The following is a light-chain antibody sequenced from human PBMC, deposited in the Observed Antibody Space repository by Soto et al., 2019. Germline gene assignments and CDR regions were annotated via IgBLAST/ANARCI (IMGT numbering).Light chain of an antibody. CDR1: QRISSN. V-gene: IGKV3-15*01. CDR3: QQYGSSPRT. CDR2: GAS. Sequence: EIVMTQSPATLSVSPGERATLCCRASQRISSNLAWYQHKPGQAPRLLIFGASTRATGIPARFSGSGSGTEFTLTISSLQSEDFAVYYCQQYGSSPRTFGQGTKVDIK. J-gene: IGKJ1*01.